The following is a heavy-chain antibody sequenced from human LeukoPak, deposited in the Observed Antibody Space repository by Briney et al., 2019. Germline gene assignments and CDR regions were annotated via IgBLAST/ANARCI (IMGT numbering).Heavy chain of an antibody. J-gene: IGHJ4*02. CDR1: GDSISGYY. Sequence: SETLSLTCTVSGDSISGYYWSWIRQPPGKGLEWSGYIYYSGSTNYNPSIKSRVTISVDTSKNQFSLKLSSVTAEDTAVYCCAREYSSSLYFDYWGQGTLVTVSS. D-gene: IGHD6-13*01. CDR3: AREYSSSLYFDY. CDR2: IYYSGST. V-gene: IGHV4-59*01.